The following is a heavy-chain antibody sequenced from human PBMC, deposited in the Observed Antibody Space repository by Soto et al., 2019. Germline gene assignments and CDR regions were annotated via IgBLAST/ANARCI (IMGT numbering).Heavy chain of an antibody. Sequence: EVQLLESGGGLVQPGGSLRLSCAASGFTFSSYAMSWVRQAPGKGMEGVAAISGSGGSTYYADSVKGRFTISRENSKNTLYLQMNSLRAEDAAVYYCAKDLVGSNADYYDYWGQGTLVTVSS. CDR2: ISGSGGST. D-gene: IGHD2-15*01. J-gene: IGHJ4*02. CDR3: AKDLVGSNADYYDY. CDR1: GFTFSSYA. V-gene: IGHV3-23*01.